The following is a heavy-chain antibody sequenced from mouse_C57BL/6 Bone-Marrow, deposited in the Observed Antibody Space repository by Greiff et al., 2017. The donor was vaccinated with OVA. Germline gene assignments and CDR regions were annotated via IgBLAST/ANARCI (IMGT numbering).Heavy chain of an antibody. Sequence: QVQLKESGAELARPGASVKMSCKASGYTFTSYTMHWVKQRPGQGLEWIGYINPSSGYTKYNQKFKDKATLTADKSSSTAYMQLSSLTSEDSAVYYCARGGTVVDYWGQGTTLTVSS. V-gene: IGHV1-4*01. D-gene: IGHD1-1*01. CDR2: INPSSGYT. J-gene: IGHJ2*01. CDR1: GYTFTSYT. CDR3: ARGGTVVDY.